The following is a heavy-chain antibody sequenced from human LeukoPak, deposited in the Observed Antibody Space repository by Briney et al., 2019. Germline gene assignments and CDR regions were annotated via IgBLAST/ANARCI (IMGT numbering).Heavy chain of an antibody. D-gene: IGHD1-26*01. CDR2: IYYSGSN. CDR3: ARLASGSYGPLTPFDY. Sequence: SETLSLTCTVSGGSISSYYWSWIRQPPGKGLEWLGDIYYSGSNNYNPSLKGRVTISVDTSKNQFSLRLSSVTAADTAVYYSARLASGSYGPLTPFDYWGQGTLVTVSS. CDR1: GGSISSYY. V-gene: IGHV4-59*08. J-gene: IGHJ4*02.